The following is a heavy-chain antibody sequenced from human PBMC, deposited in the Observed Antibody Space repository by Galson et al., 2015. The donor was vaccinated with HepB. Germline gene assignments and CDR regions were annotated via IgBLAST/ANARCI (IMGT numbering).Heavy chain of an antibody. V-gene: IGHV4-39*01. CDR1: GGSISSSSYY. CDR2: IYYSGST. Sequence: LSLTCTVSGGSISSSSYYWGWIRQPPGKGLEWIGSIYYSGSTYYNPSLKSRVTISVDTSKNQFSLKLSSVTAADTAVYYCASTYYDYVWGSYRFDYWGQGTLVTVSS. J-gene: IGHJ4*02. CDR3: ASTYYDYVWGSYRFDY. D-gene: IGHD3-16*02.